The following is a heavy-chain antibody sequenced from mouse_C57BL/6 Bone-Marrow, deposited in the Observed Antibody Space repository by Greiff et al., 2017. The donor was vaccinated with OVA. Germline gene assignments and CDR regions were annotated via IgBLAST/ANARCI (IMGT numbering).Heavy chain of an antibody. CDR1: GYTFTDYN. V-gene: IGHV1-18*01. CDR3: ATPWFAY. CDR2: INPNNGGT. J-gene: IGHJ3*01. Sequence: EVKLVESGPELVKPGASVKIPCKASGYTFTDYNMDWVKQSHGKSLEWIGDINPNNGGTIYNQKFKGKATLTVDKSSSTAYMELRSLTSEDTAVYYCATPWFAYWGQGTLVTVSA.